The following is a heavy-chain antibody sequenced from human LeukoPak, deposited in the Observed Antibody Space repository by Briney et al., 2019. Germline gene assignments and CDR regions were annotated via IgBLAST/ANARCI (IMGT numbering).Heavy chain of an antibody. V-gene: IGHV1-2*02. Sequence: ASVKVSCKASGYTFTGYYMHWVRQAPGQGLEWMGWINPNSGGTNYAQKLQGRVTMTTDTSTSTAYMELRSLRSDDTAVYYCARVPYGDPYYYYYYYMDVWGKGTTVTVS. J-gene: IGHJ6*03. CDR1: GYTFTGYY. D-gene: IGHD4-17*01. CDR2: INPNSGGT. CDR3: ARVPYGDPYYYYYYYMDV.